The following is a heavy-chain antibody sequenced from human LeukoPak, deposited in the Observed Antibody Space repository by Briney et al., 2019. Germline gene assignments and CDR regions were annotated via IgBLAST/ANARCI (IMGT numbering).Heavy chain of an antibody. CDR3: ASLGGCSYGWRYYFDY. J-gene: IGHJ4*02. Sequence: PSETLSLTCAVYGGSFSGYYWSWIRQPPGKGLEWIGEINHSGSTNYNPSLKSRVTISVDTSKNQFSLKLSSVTAADTAVYYCASLGGCSYGWRYYFDYWGQGTLVTVSS. CDR1: GGSFSGYY. D-gene: IGHD5-18*01. V-gene: IGHV4-34*01. CDR2: INHSGST.